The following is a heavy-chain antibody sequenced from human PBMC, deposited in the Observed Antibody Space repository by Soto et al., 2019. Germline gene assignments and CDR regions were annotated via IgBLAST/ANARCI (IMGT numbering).Heavy chain of an antibody. CDR1: GYTFTSYD. D-gene: IGHD6-13*01. CDR3: ARKRIAAAGPYYYYYYGMDV. J-gene: IGHJ6*02. CDR2: MNPNSGNT. Sequence: QVQLVQSGAEVKKPGASVKVSCRASGYTFTSYDINWVRQATGQGLEWMGWMNPNSGNTGYAQKFQGRVTMTRNTSMSTAYMELSSLRSEDTAVYYCARKRIAAAGPYYYYYYGMDVWGQGPTVTVSS. V-gene: IGHV1-8*01.